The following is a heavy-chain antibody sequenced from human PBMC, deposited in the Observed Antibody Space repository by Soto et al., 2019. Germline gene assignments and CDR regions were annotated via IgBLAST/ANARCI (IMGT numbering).Heavy chain of an antibody. CDR2: IYYSGST. V-gene: IGHV4-4*02. D-gene: IGHD6-13*01. Sequence: PSETLSLTCAVSGGSISSSNWWSWVRQPPGKGLEWIGYIYYSGSTYYNPSLKSRVTISVDTSKNQFSLKLSSVTAADTAVYYCARRAAAEWMNYYYMDVWGKGTTVTVSS. CDR3: ARRAAAEWMNYYYMDV. CDR1: GGSISSSNW. J-gene: IGHJ6*03.